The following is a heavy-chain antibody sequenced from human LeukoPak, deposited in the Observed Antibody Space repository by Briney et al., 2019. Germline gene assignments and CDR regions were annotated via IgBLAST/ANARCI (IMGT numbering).Heavy chain of an antibody. CDR1: GGSISSGGYS. CDR2: IYHSEST. CDR3: ARGDSSGYCQNWFDP. D-gene: IGHD3-22*01. Sequence: PSQTLSLTCAVSGGSISSGGYSWSWIRQPPGKGLEWIGYIYHSESTYYNPSLKSRVTISVDRSKNQFSLKLSSVTAADTAVYCCARGDSSGYCQNWFDPWGQGTLVTVSS. J-gene: IGHJ5*02. V-gene: IGHV4-30-2*01.